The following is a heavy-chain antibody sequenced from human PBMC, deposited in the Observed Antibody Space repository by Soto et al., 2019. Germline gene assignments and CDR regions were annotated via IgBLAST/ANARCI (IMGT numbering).Heavy chain of an antibody. CDR3: ANTHGGSYQKGYYYYGMDV. Sequence: PGGSLRLSCAASGFTFSSYAMSWVRQAPGKGLEWVSAISGSGGSTYYADSVKGRFTISRDNSKNTLYLQMNSLRAEDTAVYYCANTHGGSYQKGYYYYGMDVWGQGTTVTVSS. V-gene: IGHV3-23*01. CDR1: GFTFSSYA. CDR2: ISGSGGST. D-gene: IGHD1-26*01. J-gene: IGHJ6*02.